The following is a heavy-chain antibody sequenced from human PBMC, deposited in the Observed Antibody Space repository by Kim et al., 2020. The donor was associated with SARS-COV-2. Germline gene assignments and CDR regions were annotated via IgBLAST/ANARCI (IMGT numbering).Heavy chain of an antibody. J-gene: IGHJ6*02. Sequence: ASVKVSCKASGYTFTSYAMHWVRQAPGQRLEWMGWINAGNGNTKYSQKFQGRVTITRDTSASTAYMELSSLRSEDTAVYYCAREKDIVVVVAATPKYYYYYGMDVWGQGTTVTVSS. CDR2: INAGNGNT. D-gene: IGHD2-15*01. V-gene: IGHV1-3*01. CDR1: GYTFTSYA. CDR3: AREKDIVVVVAATPKYYYYYGMDV.